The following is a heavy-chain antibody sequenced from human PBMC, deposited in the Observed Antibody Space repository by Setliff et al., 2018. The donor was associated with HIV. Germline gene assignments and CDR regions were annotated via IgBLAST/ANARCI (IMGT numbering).Heavy chain of an antibody. CDR3: ARDAPSNTEAAPDY. V-gene: IGHV1-18*01. J-gene: IGHJ4*02. Sequence: ASVKVSCKTSGYTFNSYGISWVRQAPGQGLEWMGWFNTYNGNTNYAQKLQGRVTLTTDTSTNTAYRELRSLRSDDTAVYYCARDAPSNTEAAPDYWGQGTLVTVSS. D-gene: IGHD6-6*01. CDR1: GYTFNSYG. CDR2: FNTYNGNT.